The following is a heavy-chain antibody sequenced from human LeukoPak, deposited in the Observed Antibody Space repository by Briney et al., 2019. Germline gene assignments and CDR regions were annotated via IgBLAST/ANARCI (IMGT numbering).Heavy chain of an antibody. CDR3: ARGGSIAARGGHMDV. D-gene: IGHD6-6*01. J-gene: IGHJ6*03. CDR1: GYTFTGYY. Sequence: GASVKVSCKASGYTFTGYYMHWVRQAPGQGLEWMGGIIPIFGTANYAQKFQGRVTITADESTSTAYMELNSLRSEDTAVYYCARGGSIAARGGHMDVWGKGTTVTVSS. V-gene: IGHV1-69*13. CDR2: IIPIFGTA.